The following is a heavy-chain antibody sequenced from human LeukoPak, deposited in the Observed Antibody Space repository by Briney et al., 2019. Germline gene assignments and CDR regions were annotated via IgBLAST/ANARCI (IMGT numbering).Heavy chain of an antibody. Sequence: VASVKVSCKASGYTFTSYGISWVRQAPGQGLEWMGIINPSGGSTSYAQKFQGRVTMTRDTSTSTVYMELSSLRSEDTAVYYCARDRLYSSGWSLGGWFDPWGQGTLVTVSS. CDR3: ARDRLYSSGWSLGGWFDP. CDR1: GYTFTSYG. CDR2: INPSGGST. V-gene: IGHV1-46*01. J-gene: IGHJ5*02. D-gene: IGHD6-19*01.